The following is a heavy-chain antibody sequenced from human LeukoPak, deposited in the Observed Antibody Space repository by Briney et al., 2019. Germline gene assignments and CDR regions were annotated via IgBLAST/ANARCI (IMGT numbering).Heavy chain of an antibody. CDR3: AKDRASGGNSEVVD. J-gene: IGHJ4*02. D-gene: IGHD4-23*01. V-gene: IGHV3-23*01. CDR2: ISDGGGGT. CDR1: GFTFGSYA. Sequence: GGSLRLSCAASGFTFGSYAMSWVRQAPGKGLEWVSGISDGGGGTYYAESVKGRFTISRDNPKNTLYLQMNSLRAEDTAVYYCAKDRASGGNSEVVDWGQGTLVTVSS.